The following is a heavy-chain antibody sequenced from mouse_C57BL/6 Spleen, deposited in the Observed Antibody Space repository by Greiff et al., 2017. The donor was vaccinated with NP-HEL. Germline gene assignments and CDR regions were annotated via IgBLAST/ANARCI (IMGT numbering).Heavy chain of an antibody. CDR2: ISNGGGST. V-gene: IGHV5-12*01. J-gene: IGHJ3*01. CDR3: ARSYGYPFAY. Sequence: EVKLMESGGGLVQPGGSLKLSCAASGFTFSDYYMYWVRQTPEKRLEWVAYISNGGGSTYYPDTVKGRFTISRDNAKNTLYLQMSRLKSEDTAMYYCARSYGYPFAYWGQGTLVTVSA. D-gene: IGHD2-2*01. CDR1: GFTFSDYY.